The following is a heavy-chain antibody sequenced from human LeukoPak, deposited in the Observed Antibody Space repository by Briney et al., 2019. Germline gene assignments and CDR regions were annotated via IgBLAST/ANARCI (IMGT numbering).Heavy chain of an antibody. Sequence: PGGSLRLSCAASGFTFSSYWMSWVRQAPGKGLEWVANIKQDGSEKYYVDSVKGRFTISRDNAKNSLYLQMNSLRAEDTAVYYCARDGAHRTMVRGPYDYWGQGTLVTVSS. D-gene: IGHD3-10*01. CDR2: IKQDGSEK. CDR3: ARDGAHRTMVRGPYDY. CDR1: GFTFSSYW. V-gene: IGHV3-7*01. J-gene: IGHJ4*02.